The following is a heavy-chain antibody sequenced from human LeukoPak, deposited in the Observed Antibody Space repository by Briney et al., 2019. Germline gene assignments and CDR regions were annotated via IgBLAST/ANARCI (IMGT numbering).Heavy chain of an antibody. CDR2: ISYDGSNK. J-gene: IGHJ4*02. D-gene: IGHD4-17*01. CDR1: GFTLSSYA. V-gene: IGHV3-30-3*01. Sequence: GGSLRLSCAASGFTLSSYAIHWVRQAPGKGLEWVAVISYDGSNKYYADSVKGRFTISRDNSKNTLYLQMNSLRAEDTAVYYCARESMTTVTTTFDYWGQGTLVTVSS. CDR3: ARESMTTVTTTFDY.